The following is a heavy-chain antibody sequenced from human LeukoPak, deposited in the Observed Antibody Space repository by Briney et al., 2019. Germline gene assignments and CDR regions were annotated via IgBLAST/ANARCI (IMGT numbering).Heavy chain of an antibody. D-gene: IGHD3-3*01. Sequence: PGGSLRLSCAASGFTFSNYWMSWVRKAPGKGLEWVGNIKQDGSEKYYVDSVKGRFTISRDNAKNSLFLQMNSLRAEDTAVYYCARGSLRFLEWPVIDYWGQGPLVTVST. CDR1: GFTFSNYW. CDR3: ARGSLRFLEWPVIDY. V-gene: IGHV3-7*01. J-gene: IGHJ4*02. CDR2: IKQDGSEK.